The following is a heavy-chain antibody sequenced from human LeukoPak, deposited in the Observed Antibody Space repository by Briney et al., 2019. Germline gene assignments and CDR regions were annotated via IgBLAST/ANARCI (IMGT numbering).Heavy chain of an antibody. J-gene: IGHJ4*02. CDR1: GGSVSSYY. CDR3: ARLLRFLEWLDFDY. D-gene: IGHD3-3*01. Sequence: SETLSLTCTVSGGSVSSYYWSWIRQPPGKGLEWIGYIYYSGSTYYNPSLKSRVTISVDTSKNQFSLKLSSVTAADTAVYYCARLLRFLEWLDFDYWGQGTLVTVSS. V-gene: IGHV4-59*08. CDR2: IYYSGST.